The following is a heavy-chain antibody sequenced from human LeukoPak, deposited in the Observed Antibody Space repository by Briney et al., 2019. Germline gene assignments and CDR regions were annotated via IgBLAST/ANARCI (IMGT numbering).Heavy chain of an antibody. CDR1: GFTFDDYA. Sequence: PGRSLRLSCAASGFTFDDYAMHWVRQAPGKGLEWVSGISWNSGSIGYADSVKGRFTISRDNAKNSLYLQMNSLRAEDTALYYCAKDIRAYYYYYGMDVWGQGTTVTASS. CDR3: AKDIRAYYYYYGMDV. CDR2: ISWNSGSI. V-gene: IGHV3-9*01. J-gene: IGHJ6*02. D-gene: IGHD3-10*01.